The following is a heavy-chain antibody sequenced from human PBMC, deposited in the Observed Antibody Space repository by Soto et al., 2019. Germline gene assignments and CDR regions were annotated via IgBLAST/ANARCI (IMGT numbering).Heavy chain of an antibody. Sequence: XESLKISCKCSGYSFTSYWISLVLQMPGKGLEWMGRIDPSDSYTNYSPSFQGHVTISADKSISTAYLQWSSLKASDTAMYYCARRALTMVRGVLDVWGQGTTVTVSS. J-gene: IGHJ6*02. CDR3: ARRALTMVRGVLDV. CDR2: IDPSDSYT. V-gene: IGHV5-10-1*01. D-gene: IGHD3-10*01. CDR1: GYSFTSYW.